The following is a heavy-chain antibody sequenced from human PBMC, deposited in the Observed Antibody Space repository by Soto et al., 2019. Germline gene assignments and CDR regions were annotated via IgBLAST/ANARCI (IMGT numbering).Heavy chain of an antibody. Sequence: GASVKVSCKTSGYTFTDYYIHWVRQAPGQGLEWMGWINPNSGATYYAQNFQGWVTMTSDTSITTAFMELSSLKYDDTAVYYCARVGGGSCSGGSCYYFNYWGQGTLVTVSS. V-gene: IGHV1-2*04. CDR3: ARVGGGSCSGGSCYYFNY. CDR2: INPNSGAT. D-gene: IGHD2-15*01. J-gene: IGHJ4*02. CDR1: GYTFTDYY.